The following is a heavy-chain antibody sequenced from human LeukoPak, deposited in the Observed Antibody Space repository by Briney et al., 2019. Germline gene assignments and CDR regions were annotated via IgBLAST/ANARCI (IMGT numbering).Heavy chain of an antibody. D-gene: IGHD4-11*01. CDR1: GYTFTSYG. V-gene: IGHV1-18*01. J-gene: IGHJ6*02. Sequence: ASVKVSCKASGYTFTSYGITWVRRAPGQGLEWMGWISAYNGNTKYAQKVQGRVTMTTHTSTSTAYMELRSLRSDDTAVYYCARDSSHTNYVLYYYGMDVWGRGTTVTVSS. CDR2: ISAYNGNT. CDR3: ARDSSHTNYVLYYYGMDV.